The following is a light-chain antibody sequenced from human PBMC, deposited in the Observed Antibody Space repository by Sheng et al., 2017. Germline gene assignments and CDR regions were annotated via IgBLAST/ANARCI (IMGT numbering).Light chain of an antibody. CDR3: HVWDSSSAQVV. Sequence: SYVLTQPPSVSVAPGQTAKDYLWGNSIGDKVVHWYQQRPGQAPILLVYDDTDRPSGVPERFSWLQXWEHGHLTISRVEAGDEADYYCHVWDSSSAQVVFGGGTKLTVL. J-gene: IGLJ2*01. V-gene: IGLV3-21*02. CDR1: SIGDKV. CDR2: DDT.